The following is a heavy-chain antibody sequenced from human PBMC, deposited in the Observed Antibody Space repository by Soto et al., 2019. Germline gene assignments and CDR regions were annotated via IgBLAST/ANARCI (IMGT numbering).Heavy chain of an antibody. Sequence: ASVKVSCKASGYTFTSYYMHWVRQAPGQGLEWMGIINPSGGSTSYAQKFQGRVTMTTDTSTSTAYMELRSLRSDDTAVYYCAIFGYCSSTSCPAPYYYYGMDVWGQGTTVTVSS. V-gene: IGHV1-46*01. CDR1: GYTFTSYY. CDR3: AIFGYCSSTSCPAPYYYYGMDV. D-gene: IGHD2-2*01. J-gene: IGHJ6*02. CDR2: INPSGGST.